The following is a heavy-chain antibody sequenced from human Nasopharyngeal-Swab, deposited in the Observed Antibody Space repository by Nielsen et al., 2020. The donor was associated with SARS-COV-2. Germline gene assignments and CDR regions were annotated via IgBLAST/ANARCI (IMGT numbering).Heavy chain of an antibody. Sequence: SETLSRTCTVSGVSISSQYWSWIRQPPGKGLEWIGYISHNSGTNYKPSLKSRVTMFMDTSKNQFSLRLKSVTAADTAVYYCAKEGATGWFDPCGQGTLVTVSS. V-gene: IGHV4-59*11. J-gene: IGHJ5*02. CDR3: AKEGATGWFDP. CDR2: ISHNSGT. CDR1: GVSISSQY.